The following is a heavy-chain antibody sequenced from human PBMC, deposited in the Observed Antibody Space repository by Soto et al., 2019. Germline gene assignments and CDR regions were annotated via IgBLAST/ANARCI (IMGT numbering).Heavy chain of an antibody. Sequence: GGSLRLSCAASGFTFSSYSMNWVRQAPGKGLEWVSSISSSSSYIYYADSVKGRFTISRDNAKNSLYLQMNSLRAEDTAVYYCARDYERAASFDYWGQGTLVTVSS. D-gene: IGHD3-3*01. CDR1: GFTFSSYS. CDR2: ISSSSSYI. J-gene: IGHJ4*02. V-gene: IGHV3-21*01. CDR3: ARDYERAASFDY.